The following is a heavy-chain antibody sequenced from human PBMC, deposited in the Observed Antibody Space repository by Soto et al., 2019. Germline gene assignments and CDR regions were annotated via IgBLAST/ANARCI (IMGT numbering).Heavy chain of an antibody. CDR3: ARVMGDGSGKFWWFDL. V-gene: IGHV4-31*03. CDR2: IYSFGNT. Sequence: QVQLQESGPGLVKPSQTLSLTCSVSGGSVSSGAFYWGWIRQSPGKGLECLGYIYSFGNTFYNPSLKSRVTISLDTSKNQFSLRLTSVIAADTAIYYCARVMGDGSGKFWWFDLWGQGTLAIVSA. D-gene: IGHD3-10*01. J-gene: IGHJ5*02. CDR1: GGSVSSGAFY.